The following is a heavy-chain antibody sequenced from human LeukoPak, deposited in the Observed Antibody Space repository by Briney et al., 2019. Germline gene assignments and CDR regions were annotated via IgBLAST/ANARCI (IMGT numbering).Heavy chain of an antibody. V-gene: IGHV3-23*01. CDR3: AKYSGGYYDSSGYSFDR. Sequence: GGSLRLSCAASGFTFSSYAMSWVRQAPGKGLEWVSGISSNGGSTYYADSVKGRFTISRDNSRNTIYLQMSSLRAEDTAVYYCAKYSGGYYDSSGYSFDRWGQGTLVTASA. J-gene: IGHJ4*02. D-gene: IGHD3-22*01. CDR2: ISSNGGST. CDR1: GFTFSSYA.